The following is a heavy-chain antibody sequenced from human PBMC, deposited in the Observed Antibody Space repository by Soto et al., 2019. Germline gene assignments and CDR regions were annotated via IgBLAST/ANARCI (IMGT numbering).Heavy chain of an antibody. J-gene: IGHJ4*01. V-gene: IGHV4-34*01. Sequence: SETLSLTCAVYGGSLSGYYWSWIRQPPGKGLEWIGEINHSGSTNYNPSLTSRVTISVDTSKNQFSLKLSSVTAADTAVYYCASRLDYWGHGTLVTVSS. CDR1: GGSLSGYY. CDR3: ASRLDY. CDR2: INHSGST.